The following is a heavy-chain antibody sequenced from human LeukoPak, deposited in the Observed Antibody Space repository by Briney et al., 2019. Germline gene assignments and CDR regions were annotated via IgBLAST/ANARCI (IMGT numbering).Heavy chain of an antibody. D-gene: IGHD1-14*01. CDR2: ISGSGDAT. Sequence: GGSLRLSCAASRFAFSSYSMSWVRQAPGKGLEWVSAISGSGDATHYADSVKGRFTISRDNSKNTLYLQMNSLRAEDTAVYYCARDYAEEVGIWGQGTMVTVSS. V-gene: IGHV3-23*01. CDR3: ARDYAEEVGI. CDR1: RFAFSSYS. J-gene: IGHJ3*02.